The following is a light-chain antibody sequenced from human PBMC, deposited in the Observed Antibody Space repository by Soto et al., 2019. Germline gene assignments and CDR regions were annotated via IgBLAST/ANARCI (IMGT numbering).Light chain of an antibody. CDR1: QSVSSSY. CDR2: GAL. Sequence: EIVLTQSPGTLSLSPGERATLSCRASQSVSSSYLAWYQQKPGQAPRLLIYGALSRATGIPDRFSGSGSGTDFTLTISSLEPEDCAVYYCQQYGSSPWTFGQGNKVEIK. CDR3: QQYGSSPWT. J-gene: IGKJ1*01. V-gene: IGKV3-20*01.